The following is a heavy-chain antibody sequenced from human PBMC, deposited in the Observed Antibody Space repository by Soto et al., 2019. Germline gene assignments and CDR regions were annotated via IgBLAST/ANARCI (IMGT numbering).Heavy chain of an antibody. CDR3: ARSPANKIPSYYFDY. CDR2: INHSGST. V-gene: IGHV4-34*01. J-gene: IGHJ4*02. Sequence: QVQLQQWGAGLLKPSETLSLTCAVYGGSFSGYYWSWIRQPPGKGLEWIGEINHSGSTNYNPSLKSRVTISVDTSKNQFSLKLSSVTAADTAVYYCARSPANKIPSYYFDYWGQGTLVTVSS. D-gene: IGHD2-2*01. CDR1: GGSFSGYY.